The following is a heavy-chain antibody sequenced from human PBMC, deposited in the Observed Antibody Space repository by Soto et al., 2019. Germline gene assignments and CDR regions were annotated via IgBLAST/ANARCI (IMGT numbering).Heavy chain of an antibody. V-gene: IGHV3-11*06. Sequence: GGSLRLSCAASGFTFSDYYMTWIRQAPGKGLEWISYISTRSDYTNYADSVKGRFTISRDNAKSSLYLQMNTLRAEDTAVYYCARDRDLSSSWSFDYWGQGILVTVSS. D-gene: IGHD6-13*01. CDR3: ARDRDLSSSWSFDY. CDR2: ISTRSDYT. CDR1: GFTFSDYY. J-gene: IGHJ4*02.